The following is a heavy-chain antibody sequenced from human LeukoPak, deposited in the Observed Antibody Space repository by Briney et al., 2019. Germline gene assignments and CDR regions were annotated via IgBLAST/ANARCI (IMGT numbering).Heavy chain of an antibody. V-gene: IGHV3-48*03. J-gene: IGHJ4*02. CDR3: ARGVYDILTGYYKPYFDY. Sequence: GGSLRLSCAASGFTFSNYDMNWVRQAPGRGLEWGSYISTSGSTIYYADSVRGRITISRDDAKNSLSLQMNSLRAEDTAVYYCARGVYDILTGYYKPYFDYWGQGTLVTVSS. D-gene: IGHD3-9*01. CDR1: GFTFSNYD. CDR2: ISTSGSTI.